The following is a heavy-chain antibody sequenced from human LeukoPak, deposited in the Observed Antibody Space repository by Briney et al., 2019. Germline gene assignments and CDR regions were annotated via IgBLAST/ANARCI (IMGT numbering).Heavy chain of an antibody. J-gene: IGHJ4*02. D-gene: IGHD1-1*01. V-gene: IGHV4-59*08. CDR3: ARRTSNWNEYFFDY. CDR2: IYYSGST. CDR1: GGSLSSYY. Sequence: SETLSLTCTVSGGSLSSYYWTWIRQPPGKGLEWIGYIYYSGSTNYNPSLKSRVTISVDTSKDQFSLKLTSVTAADTAVYYCARRTSNWNEYFFDYWGQGTLVTVSS.